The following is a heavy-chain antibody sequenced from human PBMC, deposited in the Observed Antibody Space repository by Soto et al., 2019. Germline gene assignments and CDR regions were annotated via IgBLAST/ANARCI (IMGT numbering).Heavy chain of an antibody. CDR3: AKDPGGVGHNGYYYYYGMDV. V-gene: IGHV3-30*18. CDR1: GFTFSSYG. D-gene: IGHD1-26*01. J-gene: IGHJ6*02. Sequence: PGGSLRLSCAASGFTFSSYGMHWVRQAPGKGLEWVAVISYDGSNKYYADSVKGRFTISRDNSKNTLYLQMNSLRAEDTAVYYCAKDPGGVGHNGYYYYYGMDVWGQGTTVTVSS. CDR2: ISYDGSNK.